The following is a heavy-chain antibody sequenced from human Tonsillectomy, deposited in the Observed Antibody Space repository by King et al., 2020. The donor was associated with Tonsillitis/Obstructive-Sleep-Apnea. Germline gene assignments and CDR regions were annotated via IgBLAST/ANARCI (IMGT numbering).Heavy chain of an antibody. D-gene: IGHD1-26*01. CDR3: ARGVGKEGP. V-gene: IGHV3-72*01. J-gene: IGHJ5*02. Sequence: VQLVESGGGLVQPGGSLRLSCAASGFTLSDHYMDWVRQAPGKGLDWVCRTRNKANSYTKEYAASVKGRFTISRDDSKNSLYLQMNSLKTEDAAVYYCARGVGKEGPWGQGTLVTVSS. CDR2: TRNKANSYTK. CDR1: GFTLSDHY.